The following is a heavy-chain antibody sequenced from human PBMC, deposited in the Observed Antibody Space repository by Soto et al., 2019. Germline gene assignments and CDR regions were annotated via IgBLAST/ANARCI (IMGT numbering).Heavy chain of an antibody. CDR1: GGIFTNNA. V-gene: IGHV1-69*01. CDR2: VIPLFDTA. J-gene: IGHJ6*02. CDR3: ATGGHNDGYNFYHGMDV. Sequence: QVQVVQSGAEVKKPGSSVKVSCKVSGGIFTNNAISWVRQAPGQGLEWLGGVIPLFDTAYYAQKFRGRLRVSAEGGTAPAYQEMSGLTSAEPGVYFCATGGHNDGYNFYHGMDVWGQGTTVTVS. D-gene: IGHD5-18*01.